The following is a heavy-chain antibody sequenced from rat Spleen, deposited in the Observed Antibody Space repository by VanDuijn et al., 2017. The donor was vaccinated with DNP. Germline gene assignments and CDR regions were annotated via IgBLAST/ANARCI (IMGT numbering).Heavy chain of an antibody. CDR1: GFSFNDYW. CDR2: INKDSNTI. V-gene: IGHV4-2*01. Sequence: EVKLVESGGGLVQPGRSLKLSCVASGFSFNDYWMGWVRQAPGKGLEWIGQINKDSNTINYTPSLKEKFTISRDNAQNTLFLQMNKLGSEDTAIYYCAKGPNYGGYSDYFDYWGQGVMVTVSS. CDR3: AKGPNYGGYSDYFDY. J-gene: IGHJ2*01. D-gene: IGHD1-11*01.